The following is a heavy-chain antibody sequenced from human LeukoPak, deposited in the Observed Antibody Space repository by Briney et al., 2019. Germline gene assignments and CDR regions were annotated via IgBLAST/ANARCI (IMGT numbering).Heavy chain of an antibody. V-gene: IGHV1-46*01. CDR3: ARVPGAVAGDYYFDY. Sequence: GASVKVSCKASGYTFTSYHMHWVRQAPGQGLEWMGIINPSGGSTSYAQKFQGRVTITTDESTSTAYMELSGLRSEDTAVYYCARVPGAVAGDYYFDYWGQGTLVTVSS. D-gene: IGHD6-19*01. J-gene: IGHJ4*02. CDR2: INPSGGST. CDR1: GYTFTSYH.